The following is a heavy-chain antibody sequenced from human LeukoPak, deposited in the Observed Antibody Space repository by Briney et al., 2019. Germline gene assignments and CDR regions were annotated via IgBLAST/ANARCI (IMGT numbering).Heavy chain of an antibody. D-gene: IGHD6-6*01. CDR3: ARAKGSSSLYDAFDI. J-gene: IGHJ3*02. V-gene: IGHV4-59*11. Sequence: SETLSLTCAVYGASLNGHYWSWIRQPPGKGLEWIGYIYYSGSTYYNPSLKSRVTISLDTSKNQFSLKLSSVTAADTAVYYCARAKGSSSLYDAFDIWGQGTVVTVSS. CDR2: IYYSGST. CDR1: GASLNGHY.